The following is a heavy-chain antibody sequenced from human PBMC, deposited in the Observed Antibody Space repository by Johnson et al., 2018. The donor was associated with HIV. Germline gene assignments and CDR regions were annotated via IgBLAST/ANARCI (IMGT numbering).Heavy chain of an antibody. CDR1: GFTVSNAW. CDR2: IKSKADGGTR. CDR3: TTVCPLSVGGIIVMLDGFDI. D-gene: IGHD3-16*02. V-gene: IGHV3-15*01. J-gene: IGHJ3*02. Sequence: EVQLVESGGGLVKPGGSLRLSCAASGFTVSNAWMTWVRQAPGKGLEWVGRIKSKADGGTRDYAAPVKGRFSISRDDSKNMLYLQMNSLKTEDTAVYYCTTVCPLSVGGIIVMLDGFDIWGQGTMVTISS.